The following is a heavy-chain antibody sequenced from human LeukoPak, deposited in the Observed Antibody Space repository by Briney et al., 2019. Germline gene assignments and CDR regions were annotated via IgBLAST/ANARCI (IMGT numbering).Heavy chain of an antibody. Sequence: GGSLRLSCAASGFTFSNAWMSWVRRAPGKGLEWVGRIKSKTDGGTTDYAAPVKGRFTISRDDSKNTLYLQMNSLKTEDTAVYYCTTVDPYYYYYYGMHVWGQGTTVTVSS. V-gene: IGHV3-15*01. D-gene: IGHD3-9*01. CDR3: TTVDPYYYYYYGMHV. J-gene: IGHJ6*02. CDR2: IKSKTDGGTT. CDR1: GFTFSNAW.